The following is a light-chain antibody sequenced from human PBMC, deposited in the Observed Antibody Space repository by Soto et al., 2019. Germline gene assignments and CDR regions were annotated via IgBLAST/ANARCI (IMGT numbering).Light chain of an antibody. Sequence: EIVLTQSPDTLSLSPGERATLSCRASQSVSSDYLVWYQQKPGLPPRLLIYGASRRATGIPDRFSGSGSGTDFILTISRLEPEDFAVYYCHQYDNAPQTYGQGTKVEIK. CDR2: GAS. J-gene: IGKJ2*01. CDR1: QSVSSDY. V-gene: IGKV3-20*01. CDR3: HQYDNAPQT.